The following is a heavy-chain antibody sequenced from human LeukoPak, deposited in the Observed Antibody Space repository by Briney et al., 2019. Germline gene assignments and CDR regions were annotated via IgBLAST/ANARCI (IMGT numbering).Heavy chain of an antibody. Sequence: GGSLRLSCAASGFTFSSYAMHWVRQAPGKGLEYVSAINSNGGNRHYADSVKSRFSISRDNSKNTLCLQMGSLRVEDMAVYYCARARLKGSSSATYQYYYLDVWGKGTTVTVSS. CDR3: ARARLKGSSSATYQYYYLDV. D-gene: IGHD6-6*01. V-gene: IGHV3-64*02. J-gene: IGHJ6*03. CDR2: INSNGGNR. CDR1: GFTFSSYA.